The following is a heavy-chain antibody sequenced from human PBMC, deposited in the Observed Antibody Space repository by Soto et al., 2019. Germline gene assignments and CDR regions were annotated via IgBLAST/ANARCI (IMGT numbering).Heavy chain of an antibody. CDR2: IYYSGST. D-gene: IGHD3-16*02. Sequence: SETLSLTCTVSGGSISSYYWSWIRQPPGKGLEWIGYIYYSGSTNYNPSLKSRVTISVDTSKNQFSLKLSSVTAADTAVYYCARDHPGYDYIWGSYRGRDAFDIWGQGTMVTVSS. CDR1: GGSISSYY. CDR3: ARDHPGYDYIWGSYRGRDAFDI. J-gene: IGHJ3*02. V-gene: IGHV4-59*01.